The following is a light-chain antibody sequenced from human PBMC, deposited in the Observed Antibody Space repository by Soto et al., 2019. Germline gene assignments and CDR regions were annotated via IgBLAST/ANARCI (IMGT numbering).Light chain of an antibody. Sequence: ELVMTQSPATLSVSPGERATLSCRASQSLRSSIAWYQQKPCQAPRLLIYGASTRATGVQARFSGSGSGTEFTLTLSSLQSEDYAVYNCQQYNNWPDMYTLGQGNKLEIK. CDR2: GAS. V-gene: IGKV3-15*01. J-gene: IGKJ2*01. CDR1: QSLRSS. CDR3: QQYNNWPDMYT.